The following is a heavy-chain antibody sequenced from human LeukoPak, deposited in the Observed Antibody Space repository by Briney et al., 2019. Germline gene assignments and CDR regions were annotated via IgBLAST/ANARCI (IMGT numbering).Heavy chain of an antibody. CDR2: INPSGGAT. J-gene: IGHJ4*02. CDR3: ARGRLTNTVTTTAGGY. Sequence: ASVKVSCKASGYTFTSYYMHWVRQAPGQGLAWMGIINPSGGATIYAQKFQGRVTMTRDTSTSTVYMELNSLRSEDTAVYYCARGRLTNTVTTTAGGYWGQGTLVTVSS. D-gene: IGHD4-11*01. CDR1: GYTFTSYY. V-gene: IGHV1-46*01.